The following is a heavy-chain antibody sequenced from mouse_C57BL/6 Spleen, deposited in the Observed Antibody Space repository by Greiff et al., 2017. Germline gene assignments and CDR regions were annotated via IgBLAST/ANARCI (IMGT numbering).Heavy chain of an antibody. CDR3: ARGTSSWFAY. Sequence: EVQRVESGPVLVKPGASVKMSCKASGYTFTDYYMNWVKQSHGKSLEWIGVINPYNGGTSYNQKFKGKATLTVDKSSSTAYMELNSLTSEDSAVYYCARGTSSWFAYWGQGTLVTVSA. D-gene: IGHD3-3*01. V-gene: IGHV1-19*01. CDR1: GYTFTDYY. J-gene: IGHJ3*01. CDR2: INPYNGGT.